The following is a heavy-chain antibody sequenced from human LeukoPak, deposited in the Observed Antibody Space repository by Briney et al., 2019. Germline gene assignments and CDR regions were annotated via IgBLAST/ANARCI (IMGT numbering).Heavy chain of an antibody. J-gene: IGHJ4*02. CDR2: ITATGDTA. CDR3: AGDRNSDWYSPLDY. Sequence: GGSLRLSCVASGFTFTKCAMSWIRQAPGKGLEWVAVITATGDTAYYADSVKGRFTISRDNSRNTVYMQMDSLRAEDTAIYYCAGDRNSDWYSPLDYWGQGSQVTVSP. D-gene: IGHD6-19*01. CDR1: GFTFTKCA. V-gene: IGHV3-23*01.